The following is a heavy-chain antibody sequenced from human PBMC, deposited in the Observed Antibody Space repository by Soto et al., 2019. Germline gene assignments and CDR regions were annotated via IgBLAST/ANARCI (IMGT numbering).Heavy chain of an antibody. D-gene: IGHD1-1*01. V-gene: IGHV3-7*01. Sequence: EVQLVESGGDLVQPGGSLRLSCAGSGFIFSAYWMSWVRHGPGKGLEWVAMINRGASGTHYVDSVKGRFTISRDNAKKSLYLQMSSVRVEATAVYYCASLDAAGIQTAAYWGQGTLVTVCS. J-gene: IGHJ4*02. CDR1: GFIFSAYW. CDR2: INRGASGT. CDR3: ASLDAAGIQTAAY.